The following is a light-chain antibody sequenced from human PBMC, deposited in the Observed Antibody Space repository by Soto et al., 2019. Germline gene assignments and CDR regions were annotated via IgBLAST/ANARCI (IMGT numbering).Light chain of an antibody. CDR2: LGS. V-gene: IGKV2-28*01. CDR1: QSLLHSNGYNY. CDR3: MQALQTVYT. Sequence: DIVMTQSPLSLPVTPGEPASISCRSSQSLLHSNGYNYLDWYLQKPGQSPQLLIYLGSNRASGVPDRFSGSGSGTDFTLKISRVEAEDVGVYYCMQALQTVYTFGQGTKGDIK. J-gene: IGKJ2*01.